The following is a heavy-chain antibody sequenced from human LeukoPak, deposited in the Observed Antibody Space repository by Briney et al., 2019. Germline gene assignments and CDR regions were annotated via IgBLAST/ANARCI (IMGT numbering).Heavy chain of an antibody. D-gene: IGHD3-10*01. CDR2: IRQEGSQK. CDR3: ARDYRRFGELYLDY. V-gene: IGHV3-7*01. Sequence: GGSLTLSCAASGFTFRSYWMSWVRQAPGKGLEWVATIRQEGSQKYYGDSVKGRCTIPRDNAKNSLYLQMTSLRAEDTAVYYCARDYRRFGELYLDYWGQGTLVTVSS. CDR1: GFTFRSYW. J-gene: IGHJ4*02.